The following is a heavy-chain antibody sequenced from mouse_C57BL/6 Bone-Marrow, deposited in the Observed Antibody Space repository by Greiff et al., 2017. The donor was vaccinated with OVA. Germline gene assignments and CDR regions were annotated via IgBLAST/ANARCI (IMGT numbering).Heavy chain of an antibody. Sequence: VQLQQSGPELVKPGASVKISCKASGYAFSSSWMTWVKQRPGKGLEWIGRIYPGDGDTNYNGKFKGKAALTADKSSSTAYMQLSSLTSEDSAVYFCARGDYGSSYDWYFDVWGTGTTVTVSS. V-gene: IGHV1-82*01. CDR2: IYPGDGDT. D-gene: IGHD1-1*01. J-gene: IGHJ1*03. CDR1: GYAFSSSW. CDR3: ARGDYGSSYDWYFDV.